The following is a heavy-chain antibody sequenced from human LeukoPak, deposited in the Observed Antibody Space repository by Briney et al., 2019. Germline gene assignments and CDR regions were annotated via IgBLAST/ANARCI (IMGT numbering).Heavy chain of an antibody. CDR3: ARGGQLWPRDDY. CDR2: INHSGST. CDR1: GGSFSGYY. J-gene: IGHJ4*02. V-gene: IGHV4-34*01. D-gene: IGHD3-16*01. Sequence: PSETLSLTCAVCGGSFSGYYWSWIRQPPGKGLEWIGEINHSGSTNYNPSLKSRVTISADTSKNQFSLKLSSVTAADTAVYYCARGGQLWPRDDYWGQGTLVTVSS.